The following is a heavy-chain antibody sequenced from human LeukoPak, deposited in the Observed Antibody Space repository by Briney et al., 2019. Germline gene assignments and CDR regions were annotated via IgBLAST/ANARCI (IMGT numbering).Heavy chain of an antibody. V-gene: IGHV4-4*02. J-gene: IGHJ4*02. CDR3: ARGARAGYNLEPFDY. D-gene: IGHD5-24*01. CDR1: GGSISSSNW. CDR2: MYHSGST. Sequence: SETLSLTCAVSGGSISSSNWWSWVRQPPGKGLEWIGEMYHSGSTNSNPSLKSRVTISVDTSKNQFSLKLSSVTAADTAVYYCARGARAGYNLEPFDYWGQGTLVTVSS.